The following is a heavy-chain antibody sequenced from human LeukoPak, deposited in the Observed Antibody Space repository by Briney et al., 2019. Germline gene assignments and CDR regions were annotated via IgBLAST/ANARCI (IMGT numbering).Heavy chain of an antibody. V-gene: IGHV3-7*03. CDR2: IKQDGSEK. CDR3: AKDRSSAWYLGVADY. D-gene: IGHD6-19*01. Sequence: TGGSLRLSCAASGFTFSSYWMNWVRRAPGKGLEWVANIKQDGSEKYYVDSVKGRFTISRDNAKNSLYLQTNSLRAEDTAIYYCAKDRSSAWYLGVADYWGQGTLVTVSS. CDR1: GFTFSSYW. J-gene: IGHJ4*02.